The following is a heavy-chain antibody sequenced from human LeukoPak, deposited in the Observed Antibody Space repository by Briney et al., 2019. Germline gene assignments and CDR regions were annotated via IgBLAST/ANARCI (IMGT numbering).Heavy chain of an antibody. CDR2: ISPSGNT. V-gene: IGHV4-4*07. D-gene: IGHD6-25*01. CDR1: GDSISNSY. J-gene: IGHJ1*01. CDR3: AKAYSSGVYEYFHH. Sequence: SETLSLTCTVSGDSISNSYSSWIRQPAGKGLEWIGRISPSGNTNYNPSLESRVTMSVDTSKNQFSLNLSSVTAADTALYYCAKAYSSGVYEYFHHWGQGTLVTVSS.